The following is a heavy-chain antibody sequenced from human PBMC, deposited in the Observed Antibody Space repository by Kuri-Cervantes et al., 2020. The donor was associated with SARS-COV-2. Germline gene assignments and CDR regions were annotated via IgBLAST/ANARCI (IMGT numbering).Heavy chain of an antibody. D-gene: IGHD3/OR15-3a*01. CDR2: IIPIFGTA. Sequence: SVKVSCKASGGTFSSYAISWVRQAPGQGLEWMGGIIPIFGTANYAQKFQGRVTITADESTSTAYMELSSLRSEDTAVYYCARGGWTKARAYYYYYYMDVWGKGTTVTVSS. J-gene: IGHJ6*03. CDR1: GGTFSSYA. CDR3: ARGGWTKARAYYYYYYMDV. V-gene: IGHV1-69*13.